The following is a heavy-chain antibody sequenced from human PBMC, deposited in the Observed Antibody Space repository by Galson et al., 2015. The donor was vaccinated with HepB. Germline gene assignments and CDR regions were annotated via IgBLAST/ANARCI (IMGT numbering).Heavy chain of an antibody. CDR2: ISYDGSNK. V-gene: IGHV3-30*04. CDR3: ARDTGDYGDYGEGAFDI. Sequence: SLRLSCAASGFTFNNYAMHWVRQAPGKGLEWVAVISYDGSNKYYADSVKGRFTISRDNSKNTLYLQMNSLRAEDTAVYYCARDTGDYGDYGEGAFDIWGQGTMVTVSS. D-gene: IGHD4-17*01. CDR1: GFTFNNYA. J-gene: IGHJ3*02.